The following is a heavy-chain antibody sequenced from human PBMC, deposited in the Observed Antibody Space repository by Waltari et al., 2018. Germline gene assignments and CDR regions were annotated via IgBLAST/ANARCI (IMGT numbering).Heavy chain of an antibody. CDR3: ARDLGEIGGYYMDV. Sequence: QVQLQESGPGLVKPSETLSLTCTVSGSSISSGYYWGWIRQPPGKGLEWIGSIYHSGSTYYNPSLKSRVTISVDTSKNQFSLKLSSVTAADTAVYYCARDLGEIGGYYMDVWGKGTTVTVSS. CDR1: GSSISSGYY. CDR2: IYHSGST. J-gene: IGHJ6*03. V-gene: IGHV4-38-2*02. D-gene: IGHD3-16*01.